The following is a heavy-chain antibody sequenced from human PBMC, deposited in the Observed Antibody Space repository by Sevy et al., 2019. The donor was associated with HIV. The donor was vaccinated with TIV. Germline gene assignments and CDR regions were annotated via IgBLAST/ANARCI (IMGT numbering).Heavy chain of an antibody. D-gene: IGHD4-17*01. J-gene: IGHJ4*01. CDR3: AKDRWGGGDFPAYSDL. CDR2: VSFGGSSK. Sequence: GGSLRLSCAASGFTCSSYAMHWVRQAPGKGLEWVALVSFGGSSKEYTDSLKGRFTISRDNSKNTLYLQMNSLRAEDSRVYYCAKDRWGGGDFPAYSDLWGYGTLVTVSS. V-gene: IGHV3-30*18. CDR1: GFTCSSYA.